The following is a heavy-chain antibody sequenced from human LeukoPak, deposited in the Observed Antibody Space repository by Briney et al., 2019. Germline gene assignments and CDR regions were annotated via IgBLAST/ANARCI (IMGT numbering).Heavy chain of an antibody. V-gene: IGHV3-23*01. CDR3: AKVPMVYYYGSGSPNWFDP. CDR2: ISGSGGST. J-gene: IGHJ5*02. Sequence: GGSLRLSCAASGFTFSSYAMSWVHQAPGKELEWVSAISGSGGSTYYADSVKGRFTISRDNSKNTLYLQMNSLRAEDTAVYYCAKVPMVYYYGSGSPNWFDPWGQGTLVTVSS. CDR1: GFTFSSYA. D-gene: IGHD3-10*01.